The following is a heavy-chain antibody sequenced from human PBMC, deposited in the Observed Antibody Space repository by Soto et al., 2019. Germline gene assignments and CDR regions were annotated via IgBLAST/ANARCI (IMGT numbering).Heavy chain of an antibody. Sequence: EVQLVESGGGLVQPGRSLRLSCAASGFTFDDYAMNWVRQAPGKGLEWVSSISWNSGNIVYADSVKGRFTISRDNAKNSLYLQMSILRAEDTAFYYCAKGHTTSVFSYFDLWGRGVLVTVSS. CDR2: ISWNSGNI. J-gene: IGHJ2*01. D-gene: IGHD1-1*01. CDR3: AKGHTTSVFSYFDL. CDR1: GFTFDDYA. V-gene: IGHV3-9*01.